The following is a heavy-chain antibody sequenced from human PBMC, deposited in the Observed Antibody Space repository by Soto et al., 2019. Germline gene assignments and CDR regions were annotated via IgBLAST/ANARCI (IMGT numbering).Heavy chain of an antibody. Sequence: EVQLVESGGALVQPGGSLRLSCAASGFTVSNNYMSWVRQAPGKGLEGVSVIYSGGSTYYADSVKGRFTISRDNSKNTLYLQMNSLRAEDTALYYSASSPSSGYWGQGTLVTVSS. CDR1: GFTVSNNY. CDR2: IYSGGST. CDR3: ASSPSSGY. V-gene: IGHV3-66*01. D-gene: IGHD6-19*01. J-gene: IGHJ4*02.